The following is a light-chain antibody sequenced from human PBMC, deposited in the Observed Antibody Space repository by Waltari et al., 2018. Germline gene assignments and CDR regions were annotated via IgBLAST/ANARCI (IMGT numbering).Light chain of an antibody. CDR3: MQAKEFPWT. CDR2: KIA. J-gene: IGKJ1*01. CDR1: PSLVHGDGNTY. V-gene: IGKV2-24*01. Sequence: DLVMTQTPLSSPVTLGQPASISCRSRPSLVHGDGNTYLSWLQQRPGQPPRLLIYKIAKRFSGVPDRFSGSGAGTDFTLKISSVEAEDVGVYYCMQAKEFPWTFGQGTKVEI.